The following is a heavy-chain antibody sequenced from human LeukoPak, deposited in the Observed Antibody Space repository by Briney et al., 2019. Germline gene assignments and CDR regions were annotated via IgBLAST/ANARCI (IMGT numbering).Heavy chain of an antibody. J-gene: IGHJ4*02. CDR1: GYIFTSYG. CDR2: IGTYNGNT. V-gene: IGHV1-18*01. Sequence: ASVKVSCKASGYIFTSYGISWVREAPGPGFEGMGWIGTYNGNTNYAQKLQGRVTMTTDTSTSTAYMELRSLRSDDTAVYYCARGLRTLTMVRGVDLGYWGQGTLVTVSS. CDR3: ARGLRTLTMVRGVDLGY. D-gene: IGHD3-10*01.